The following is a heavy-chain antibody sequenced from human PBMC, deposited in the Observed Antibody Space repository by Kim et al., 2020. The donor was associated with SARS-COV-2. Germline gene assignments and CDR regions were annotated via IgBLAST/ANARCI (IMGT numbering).Heavy chain of an antibody. CDR3: ASYARYSSATFDY. D-gene: IGHD6-25*01. J-gene: IGHJ4*02. V-gene: IGHV1-69*11. CDR2: IIPILGTA. Sequence: SWVRQAPGQGLEWLGRIIPILGTANYAQKFQGRVTITADDSTSTAYMELSSVRSEYTAVYYCASYARYSSATFDYWGQGTLVTVSS.